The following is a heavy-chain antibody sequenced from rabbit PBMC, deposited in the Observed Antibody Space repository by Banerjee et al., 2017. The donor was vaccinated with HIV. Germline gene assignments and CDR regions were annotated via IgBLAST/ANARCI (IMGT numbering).Heavy chain of an antibody. CDR1: GFSFSSGYW. Sequence: GGLVKPGASLTLTCTASGFSFSSGYWICWVRQAPGKGLEWISCIAGSSSGFTYSATWATGRFTISKTSSTTVTLQMTSLTAADTATYFCARDLAGVIGWNFGWWGQGTLVTVS. V-gene: IGHV1S45*01. J-gene: IGHJ6*01. D-gene: IGHD4-1*01. CDR2: IAGSSSGFT. CDR3: ARDLAGVIGWNFGW.